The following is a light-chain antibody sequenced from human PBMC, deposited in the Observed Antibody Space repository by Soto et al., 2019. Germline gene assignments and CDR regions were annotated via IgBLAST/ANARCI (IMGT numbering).Light chain of an antibody. J-gene: IGLJ1*01. CDR1: SSDVGGYNY. Sequence: QLVLTQPASVSGSPGQPITISCTGTSSDVGGYNYVSWYQQHPGKAPKLMIYEVSNRPSGVSNRFSGSKSGDMASLTISGLQAEDEADYYCSSYTSNNALVFGTGTQLTVL. V-gene: IGLV2-14*01. CDR3: SSYTSNNALV. CDR2: EVS.